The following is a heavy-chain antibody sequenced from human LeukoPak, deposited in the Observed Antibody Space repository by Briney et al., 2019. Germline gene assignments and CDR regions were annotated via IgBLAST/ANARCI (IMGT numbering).Heavy chain of an antibody. V-gene: IGHV4-61*01. CDR3: ARVSRWSTGFDY. J-gene: IGHJ4*02. CDR2: IFSSGST. CDR1: GYSISSGYY. D-gene: IGHD2-8*01. Sequence: PSETLSLTCTVSGYSISSGYYWGWIRQPPGKGLEWIGYIFSSGSTNSNPSLKSRVTISVDTSKNQFSLRLSSVTAADTAVYYCARVSRWSTGFDYWGQGTLVTVSS.